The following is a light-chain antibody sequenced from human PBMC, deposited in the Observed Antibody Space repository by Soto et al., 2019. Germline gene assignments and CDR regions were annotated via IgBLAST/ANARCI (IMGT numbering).Light chain of an antibody. V-gene: IGKV1-39*01. Sequence: DVQMTQAPSSLSASVGDRVTIICRASQGIGTYLNWYQHKPGRTPRLLIYAASNLHSRVPSRFSGSGSGTDFSLTISSLQPEDIATYYCQQSHNVPLSFGGGTKVEIK. J-gene: IGKJ4*01. CDR3: QQSHNVPLS. CDR2: AAS. CDR1: QGIGTY.